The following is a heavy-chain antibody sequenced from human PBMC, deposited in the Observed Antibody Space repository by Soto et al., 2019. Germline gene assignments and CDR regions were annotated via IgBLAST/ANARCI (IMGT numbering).Heavy chain of an antibody. V-gene: IGHV3-43*01. Sequence: VQLVESGGGAVQPGGSLRLSCVASGLNLIDYTMHWVRQVPGKGLEWVSLISWNGDSSDYGDSVKSRFTISRDNTKNSLYLQMNSLRTEDTAFYFCVKGGKFKAFDVWGRGTLVTVSS. J-gene: IGHJ3*01. CDR3: VKGGKFKAFDV. CDR2: ISWNGDSS. CDR1: GLNLIDYT.